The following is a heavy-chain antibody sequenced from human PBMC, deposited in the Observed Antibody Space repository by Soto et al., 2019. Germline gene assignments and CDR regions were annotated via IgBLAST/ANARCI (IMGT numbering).Heavy chain of an antibody. D-gene: IGHD3-16*02. V-gene: IGHV3-48*01. CDR3: ASNNYDYIWGSYRPPGLSVRDDY. Sequence: EVQLVESGGGLVQPGGSLRLSCAASGFTFSSYSMNWVRQALGKGLEWVSYISSSSSTIYYADSVKGRFTISRDNAKNSLYLQMNSLRAEDTAVYYCASNNYDYIWGSYRPPGLSVRDDYWGQGTLVTVSS. J-gene: IGHJ4*02. CDR2: ISSSSSTI. CDR1: GFTFSSYS.